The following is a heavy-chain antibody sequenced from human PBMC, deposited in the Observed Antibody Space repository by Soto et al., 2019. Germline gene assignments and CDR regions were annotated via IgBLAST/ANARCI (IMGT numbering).Heavy chain of an antibody. Sequence: TLSLTCTVSGGSISSEYYYWNWIRQRPGKGLEWIGNIYYRGNTNYNPSLKSRIIMSMDMSENQFSLKLTSVTAADTAVYSCATGWDYYGMDVCGQRTTVTVPS. CDR1: GGSISSEYYY. D-gene: IGHD3-16*01. CDR3: ATGWDYYGMDV. J-gene: IGHJ6*02. CDR2: IYYRGNT. V-gene: IGHV4-31*03.